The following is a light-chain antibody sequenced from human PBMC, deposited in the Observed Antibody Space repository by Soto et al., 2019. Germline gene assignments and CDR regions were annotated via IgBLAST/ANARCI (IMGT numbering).Light chain of an antibody. V-gene: IGLV2-14*01. CDR3: NSYTRSTKYR. Sequence: QSALTQPASVSGSPGQSITVSCAGTSSDVGAYDYVSWYQHHPGKAPNLIIYEVTNRPSGVSNRFSGSKSGNTASLTISGLQAEDEADYYSNSYTRSTKYRFGTGTKVTVL. CDR1: SSDVGAYDY. CDR2: EVT. J-gene: IGLJ1*01.